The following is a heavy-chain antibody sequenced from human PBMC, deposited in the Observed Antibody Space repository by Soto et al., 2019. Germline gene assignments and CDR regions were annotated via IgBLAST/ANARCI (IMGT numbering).Heavy chain of an antibody. CDR1: VFTFSSYG. V-gene: IGHV3-30*18. Sequence: WWSLRLSCSASVFTFSSYGMHWFRQAPGKGLEWVAVISYDGSNKYYTDFVKGRFTISRDNSKNTLYLQMNSLRAEDTAVYYCAKDTGVVVVTATLDYWGQGTLVTVSS. CDR3: AKDTGVVVVTATLDY. CDR2: ISYDGSNK. J-gene: IGHJ4*02. D-gene: IGHD2-21*02.